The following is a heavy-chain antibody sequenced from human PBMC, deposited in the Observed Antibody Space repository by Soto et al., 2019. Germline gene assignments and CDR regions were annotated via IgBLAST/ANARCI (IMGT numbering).Heavy chain of an antibody. CDR2: ISGSGGST. J-gene: IGHJ3*02. V-gene: IGHV3-23*01. Sequence: GGSLRLSCAASGFTFSSYAMSWVRQAPGKGLEWVSAISGSGGSTYYADSVKGRFTISRDNSKNTLYLQMNSLRAEDTAVYYCAKVLSRCSGGSCYQPDDAFDIWGQGTMVTVSS. D-gene: IGHD2-15*01. CDR1: GFTFSSYA. CDR3: AKVLSRCSGGSCYQPDDAFDI.